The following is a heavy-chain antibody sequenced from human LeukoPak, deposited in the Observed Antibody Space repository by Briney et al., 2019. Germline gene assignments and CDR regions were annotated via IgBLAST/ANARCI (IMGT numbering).Heavy chain of an antibody. Sequence: SETLSLTCTVSGGSISSSNYYWGWIRQPPGKGLEWIGSIFYRGNTYYNPSLKSRVTISVDTSKNQFSLKLSSVTAADTAVYYCARESRSRGALDYWGQGTLVTVPS. CDR1: GGSISSSNYY. V-gene: IGHV4-39*07. CDR2: IFYRGNT. D-gene: IGHD1-26*01. J-gene: IGHJ4*02. CDR3: ARESRSRGALDY.